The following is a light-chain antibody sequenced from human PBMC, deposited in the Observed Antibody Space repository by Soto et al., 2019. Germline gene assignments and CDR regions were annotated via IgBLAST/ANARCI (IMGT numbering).Light chain of an antibody. V-gene: IGKV3-15*01. CDR3: QQYNNWPS. J-gene: IGKJ4*01. CDR1: PSIRGN. CDR2: GAS. Sequence: IVITQAPAHPAWSPGEKATPPLRGRPSIRGNLAWYQQKPGQAPRLLIYGASTRATGIPARFSGSGSGTEFTLTISSLQSEDFAVYSCQQYNNWPSFGGGTKVEIK.